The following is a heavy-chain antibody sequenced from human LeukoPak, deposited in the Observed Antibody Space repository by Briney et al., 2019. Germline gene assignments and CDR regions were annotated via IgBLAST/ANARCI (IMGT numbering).Heavy chain of an antibody. CDR3: AKGPIAVAGKFDY. D-gene: IGHD6-19*01. CDR2: ISYSGDNT. J-gene: IGHJ4*02. V-gene: IGHV3-23*01. Sequence: PGGSLRLSCAASGFTFSNYAMNWVRQAPGKGLEWVSSISYSGDNTYYADPVKGRFTISRDNSNNTLYLQMNSLRAEDTAIYYCAKGPIAVAGKFDYWGQGTLVTVSS. CDR1: GFTFSNYA.